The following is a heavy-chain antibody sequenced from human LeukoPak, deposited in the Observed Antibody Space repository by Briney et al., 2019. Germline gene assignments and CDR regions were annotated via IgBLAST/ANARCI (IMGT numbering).Heavy chain of an antibody. CDR1: GGSISSGDYY. J-gene: IGHJ3*02. V-gene: IGHV4-30-4*08. CDR2: IYYSVST. D-gene: IGHD1/OR15-1a*01. CDR3: ARDNSNWNSLGGDFDI. Sequence: SETLSLTCTVSGGSISSGDYYWSWIRQPPGRGLEWIVYIYYSVSTYYNPSLKSRVTISVDTSKNQFSLKLSSVTAADAAVYSYARDNSNWNSLGGDFDIWGQGTLVTVSS.